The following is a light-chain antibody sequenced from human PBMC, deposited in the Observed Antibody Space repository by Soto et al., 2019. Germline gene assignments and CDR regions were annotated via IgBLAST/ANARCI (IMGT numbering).Light chain of an antibody. Sequence: ILMTQSPATLSLSPGERPTLSCRASQSVSILLAWYKQKPGQAPRLLSYGASRRATGIPDRFTGSGSGTEFTLTISRLEPEDFEVYYCQQFENSRLTFGGGTKVDIK. CDR2: GAS. CDR3: QQFENSRLT. V-gene: IGKV3-20*01. CDR1: QSVSIL. J-gene: IGKJ4*01.